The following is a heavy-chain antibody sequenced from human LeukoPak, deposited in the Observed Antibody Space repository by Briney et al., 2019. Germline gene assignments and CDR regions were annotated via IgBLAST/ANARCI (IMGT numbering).Heavy chain of an antibody. Sequence: AGGSLRLSCAASGFTFSSYGMYWVRQAPGKGLECVAFITYDGSDKYYADSVKGRFTISRDNSRDTLYLQMNSLRGEDTAIYYCERNRGYTYDYDSFDPWGQGTLVTVSS. J-gene: IGHJ5*02. D-gene: IGHD5-18*01. V-gene: IGHV3-30*19. CDR3: ERNRGYTYDYDSFDP. CDR1: GFTFSSYG. CDR2: ITYDGSDK.